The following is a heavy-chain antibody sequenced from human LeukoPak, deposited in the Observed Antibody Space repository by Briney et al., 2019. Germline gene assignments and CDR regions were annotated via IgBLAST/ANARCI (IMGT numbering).Heavy chain of an antibody. V-gene: IGHV4-4*07. CDR2: IYADGST. J-gene: IGHJ4*02. CDR1: GGSINNYH. D-gene: IGHD6-19*01. Sequence: SETLSLTCTVSGGSINNYHWSWIRQPAGKGLEWIGQIYADGSTNYNPPLKSRVTMSIDTTEDRVSLTIRSVTAADTAFYYCARRDISSGWSFDYWGQGTLVTVSS. CDR3: ARRDISSGWSFDY.